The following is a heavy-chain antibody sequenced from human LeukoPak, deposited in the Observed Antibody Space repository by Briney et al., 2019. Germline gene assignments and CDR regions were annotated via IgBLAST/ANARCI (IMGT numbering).Heavy chain of an antibody. CDR1: GFTFSSYA. J-gene: IGHJ4*02. CDR2: FSGSGGST. Sequence: GGSLRLSCAASGFTFSSYAMSWVRQAPGKGLEWVSAFSGSGGSTYYADSVKGRFTISRDNSKNTLYLQMNSLRAEDTAVYYCAKDAPRYYDFWSGYYWDDYWGQGTLVTVSS. CDR3: AKDAPRYYDFWSGYYWDDY. V-gene: IGHV3-23*01. D-gene: IGHD3-3*01.